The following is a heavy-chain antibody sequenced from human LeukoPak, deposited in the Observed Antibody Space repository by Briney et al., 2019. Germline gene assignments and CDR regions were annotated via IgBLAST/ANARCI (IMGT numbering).Heavy chain of an antibody. J-gene: IGHJ4*02. CDR1: GYTFTSYY. V-gene: IGHV1-46*01. CDR2: INPSGGST. D-gene: IGHD3-22*01. Sequence: GASVKVSCEASGYTFTSYYMHWVRQAPGQGLEWMGIINPSGGSTSYAQKFQGRVTMTRDTSTSTVYMELSSLRSEDTAVYYCARGRDYDSSGYLALFDYWGQGTLVTVSS. CDR3: ARGRDYDSSGYLALFDY.